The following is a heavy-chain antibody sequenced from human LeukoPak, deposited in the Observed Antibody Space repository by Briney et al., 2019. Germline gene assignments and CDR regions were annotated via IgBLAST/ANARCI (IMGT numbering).Heavy chain of an antibody. CDR3: ARLRDGYNAFDY. J-gene: IGHJ4*02. V-gene: IGHV4-59*01. Sequence: SETLSLTCTVSGGSISSYYWSWIRQPPGKGLEWIGYIYYSGSTNYNPSLKSRVTISVDTSKNQFSLKLSSVTAADTAVYYCARLRDGYNAFDYWGQGTLVTVSS. CDR2: IYYSGST. CDR1: GGSISSYY. D-gene: IGHD5-24*01.